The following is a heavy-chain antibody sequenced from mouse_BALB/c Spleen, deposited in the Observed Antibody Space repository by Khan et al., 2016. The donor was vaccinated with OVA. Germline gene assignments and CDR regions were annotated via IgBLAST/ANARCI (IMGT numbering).Heavy chain of an antibody. Sequence: QVQLKQSGPGLVAPSQSLSITCTISGFSLTNYGVHWVRQPPGKGLEWLVVIWSDGSPTYNSALKSRLTISKDNSESQVFLKMNSLQTDDTAMYFCARQPYYHYNIMDYWGQGTLVTVSS. D-gene: IGHD2-10*01. V-gene: IGHV2-6-1*01. CDR2: IWSDGSP. J-gene: IGHJ4*01. CDR3: ARQPYYHYNIMDY. CDR1: GFSLTNYG.